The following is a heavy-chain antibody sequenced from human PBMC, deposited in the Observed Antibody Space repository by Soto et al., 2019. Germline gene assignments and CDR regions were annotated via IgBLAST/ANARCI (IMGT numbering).Heavy chain of an antibody. CDR1: GFTFSSYW. J-gene: IGHJ4*02. V-gene: IGHV3-74*01. Sequence: EVQLVESGGGLVQPGGSLRLYCAASGFTFSSYWMHWVRQAPGKGLVWVSRINSDGSSTTYVDSVKGRFTISRDSAKNMLYLQMNRLRAEDTALYYCARGGDDYGDYWGQGTLVTVSS. CDR2: INSDGSST. CDR3: ARGGDDYGDY.